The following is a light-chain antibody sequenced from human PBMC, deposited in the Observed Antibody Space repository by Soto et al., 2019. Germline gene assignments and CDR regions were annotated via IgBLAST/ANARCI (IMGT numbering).Light chain of an antibody. Sequence: EVVLTQSPGTLSLSPGERVTLSCRACQSVASSYLAWYQQKPGRAPRLLFYSASSRATGIPDRFSGSGSGTDFTLTISRLEPEDFAVYYCHHFGSLPETFGQGTNVE. V-gene: IGKV3-20*01. CDR1: QSVASSY. J-gene: IGKJ1*01. CDR2: SAS. CDR3: HHFGSLPET.